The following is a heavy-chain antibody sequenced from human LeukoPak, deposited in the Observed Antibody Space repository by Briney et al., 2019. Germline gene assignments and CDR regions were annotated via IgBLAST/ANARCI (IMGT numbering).Heavy chain of an antibody. D-gene: IGHD5-24*01. CDR3: ARTENDP. CDR2: INPKSGGT. J-gene: IGHJ5*02. CDR1: GYTFTGYY. Sequence: ASVKVSCKASGYTFTGYYMHWVRQAPGQGLEWMGWINPKSGGTNYAQKFQGRVTMTRDTSISTAYMELSRLTSDDTAAYYCARTENDPWGQGTLVTVSS. V-gene: IGHV1-2*02.